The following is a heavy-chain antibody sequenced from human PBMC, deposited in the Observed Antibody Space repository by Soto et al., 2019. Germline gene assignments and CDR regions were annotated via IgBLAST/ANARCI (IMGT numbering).Heavy chain of an antibody. CDR1: GGSISSYY. Sequence: QVQLQESGPGLVKPSETLSLTCTVAGGSISSYYWSWIRQPPGKGLEWIGYIYYSGSTNYNPSLKSRVTISVDTFKNQFTLKLSSVTAADTAVYYCARDRLVRGGFFDYWGQGTLVTVSS. J-gene: IGHJ4*02. CDR2: IYYSGST. D-gene: IGHD3-10*01. V-gene: IGHV4-59*01. CDR3: ARDRLVRGGFFDY.